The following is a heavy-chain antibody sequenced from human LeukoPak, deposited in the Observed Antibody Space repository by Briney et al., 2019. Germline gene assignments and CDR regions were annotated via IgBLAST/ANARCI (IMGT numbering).Heavy chain of an antibody. CDR3: ANIRRPYCSSTSCYTSFDY. D-gene: IGHD2-2*02. CDR1: GFTFSVHA. V-gene: IGHV3-30-3*01. Sequence: GRSLRLSCAASGFTFSVHAMHWVRQAPGKGLEWVAVISYDGSNKYYADSVKGRFTISRDNSKNTLYLQMNSLRAEDTAVYYCANIRRPYCSSTSCYTSFDYWGQGTLVTVSS. CDR2: ISYDGSNK. J-gene: IGHJ4*02.